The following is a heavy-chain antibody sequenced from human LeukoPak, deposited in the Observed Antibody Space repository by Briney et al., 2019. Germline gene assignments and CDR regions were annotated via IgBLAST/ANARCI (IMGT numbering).Heavy chain of an antibody. Sequence: SQTLSLTCTVSGGSISSGGYYWSWIRQHPGKGLEWIGYIYYSGSTYYNPSLKSRVTISVDTSKNQFSLKLSSVTAADTAVYYCAREIRDYGGKDYFDYWGQGTLVTVSS. CDR1: GGSISSGGYY. CDR3: AREIRDYGGKDYFDY. V-gene: IGHV4-31*03. CDR2: IYYSGST. J-gene: IGHJ4*02. D-gene: IGHD4-23*01.